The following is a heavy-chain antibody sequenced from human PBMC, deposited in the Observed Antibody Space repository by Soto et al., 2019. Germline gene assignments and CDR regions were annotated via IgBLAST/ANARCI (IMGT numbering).Heavy chain of an antibody. V-gene: IGHV1-2*04. CDR2: INPNSGGT. CDR1: GYTFTGYY. Sequence: ASVKVSCKASGYTFTGYYMHWVRQAPGQGLEWMGWINPNSGGTNYAQKFQGWVTMTRDTSISTAYMELSRLRSDDTAVYYCARDGSGIRFLEWLSYFDYWGQGTLVTVSS. CDR3: ARDGSGIRFLEWLSYFDY. J-gene: IGHJ4*02. D-gene: IGHD3-3*01.